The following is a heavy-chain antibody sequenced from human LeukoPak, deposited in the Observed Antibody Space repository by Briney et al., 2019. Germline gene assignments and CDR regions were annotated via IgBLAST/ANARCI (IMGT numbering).Heavy chain of an antibody. CDR3: AKRDDSGGNLVDL. D-gene: IGHD3-22*01. CDR2: IYYSGST. V-gene: IGHV4-39*02. Sequence: SETLSLTCTVSGGSIRSGSHYWAWIRQPPGKGLEWIGSIYYSGSTYYSPSLENRVTISIDTSKNHFSLKLSSLSAADTSVYYCAKRDDSGGNLVDLWGQGTLVTVS. J-gene: IGHJ4*02. CDR1: GGSIRSGSHY.